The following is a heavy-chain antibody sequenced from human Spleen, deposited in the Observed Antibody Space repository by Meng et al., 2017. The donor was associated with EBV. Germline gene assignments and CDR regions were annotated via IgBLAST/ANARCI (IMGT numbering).Heavy chain of an antibody. CDR1: GDDFRTYA. J-gene: IGHJ4*02. CDR2: FTPILNIA. CDR3: ATYHSDSSGPMDS. D-gene: IGHD3-22*01. V-gene: IGHV1-69*01. Sequence: QVHLVQEGAEVKKPGSSVKASCKASGDDFRTYAISWVRQAPGQGLEWMGGFTPILNIANYAQRFRGRVTISADESTSTGYMELSSLRSEDTAVYYCATYHSDSSGPMDSWGQGTLVTVSS.